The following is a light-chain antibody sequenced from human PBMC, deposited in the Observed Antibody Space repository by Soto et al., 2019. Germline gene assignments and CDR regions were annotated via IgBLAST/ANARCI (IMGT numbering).Light chain of an antibody. J-gene: IGKJ4*01. Sequence: EIVLTQSPATLSSSPGERATLSCRASQTVGSNLAWYQQKPGQAPRLLIYGASTRATGIPDRFSGSGSGTEFTLTISSLQSEDVAVYFCQQYHGWPSLTFGGGTKVDIK. CDR1: QTVGSN. V-gene: IGKV3-15*01. CDR2: GAS. CDR3: QQYHGWPSLT.